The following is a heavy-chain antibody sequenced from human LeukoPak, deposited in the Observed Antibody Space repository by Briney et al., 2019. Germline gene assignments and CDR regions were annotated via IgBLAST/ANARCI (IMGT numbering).Heavy chain of an antibody. J-gene: IGHJ6*02. CDR1: GGSFSGYY. V-gene: IGHV4-34*01. CDR2: INHSGST. Sequence: PSETLSLTCAVYGGSFSGYYWSWIRQPPGKGLEWIGEINHSGSTNCNPSLKSRVTISVDTSKNQFSLKLSSVTAADTAVYYCARVDTAMVTGDYYYYYGMDVWGQGTTVTVSS. CDR3: ARVDTAMVTGDYYYYYGMDV. D-gene: IGHD5-18*01.